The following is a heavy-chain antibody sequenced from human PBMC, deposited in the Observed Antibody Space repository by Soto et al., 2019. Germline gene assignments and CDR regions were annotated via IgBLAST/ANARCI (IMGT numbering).Heavy chain of an antibody. J-gene: IGHJ4*02. V-gene: IGHV3-33*01. CDR1: GFTFSSYD. CDR3: ARDSPGAIDY. CDR2: IWYDGSNK. Sequence: QVQLVESGGGVVQPGRSLRLSCAASGFTFSSYDMHWVRQAPGKGLEWVAVIWYDGSNKYYADSVKGRFTISRDNSKNTLYLQMNSLRAEDTAVYYCARDSPGAIDYWGQGTLVTVSS.